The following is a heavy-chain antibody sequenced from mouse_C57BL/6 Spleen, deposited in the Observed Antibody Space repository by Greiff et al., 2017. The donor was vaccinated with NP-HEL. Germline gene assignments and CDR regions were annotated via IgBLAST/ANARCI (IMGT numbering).Heavy chain of an antibody. CDR1: GFSLTSYG. CDR3: ARITTVVDYYAMDY. D-gene: IGHD1-1*01. J-gene: IGHJ4*01. CDR2: IWGDGST. V-gene: IGHV2-3*01. Sequence: QVVESGPGLVAPSQSLSITCTVSGFSLTSYGVSWVRQPPGKGLEWLGVIWGDGSTNYHSALISRLSISKDNSKSQVFLKLNSLQTDDTATYYCARITTVVDYYAMDYWGQGTSVTVSS.